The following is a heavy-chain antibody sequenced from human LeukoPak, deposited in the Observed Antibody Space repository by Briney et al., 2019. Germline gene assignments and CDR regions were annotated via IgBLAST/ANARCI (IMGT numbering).Heavy chain of an antibody. CDR3: ATVSKTVTTTWLYYFDY. J-gene: IGHJ4*02. CDR2: FDPEDGET. V-gene: IGHV1-24*01. Sequence: GASVKVSCKVSGYTLTELSMHWVRQAPGKGLEWMGGFDPEDGETIYAQKFQGRVTMTEDTSTDTAYMELSSLRSEDTVVYYCATVSKTVTTTWLYYFDYWGQGTLVTVSS. CDR1: GYTLTELS. D-gene: IGHD4-17*01.